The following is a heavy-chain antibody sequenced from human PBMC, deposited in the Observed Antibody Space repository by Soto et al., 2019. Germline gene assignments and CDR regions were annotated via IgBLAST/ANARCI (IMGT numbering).Heavy chain of an antibody. CDR1: GLSISSVNYY. CDR3: ARYGSGECNRGSCYSPFDY. D-gene: IGHD2-15*01. J-gene: IGHJ4*02. V-gene: IGHV4-30-4*01. Sequence: PSETLSLPCTVAGLSISSVNYYWSWIRQPPGKGLEWIGYIYYSGSTYYNPSLRSRVTISVDTSKNQFSLKLSSVTAADTAVYYCARYGSGECNRGSCYSPFDYWGQGTLVTVSS. CDR2: IYYSGST.